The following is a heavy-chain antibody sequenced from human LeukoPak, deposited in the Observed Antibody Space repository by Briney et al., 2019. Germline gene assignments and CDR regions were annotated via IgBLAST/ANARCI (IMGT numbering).Heavy chain of an antibody. Sequence: GGSLRLSCAASGFTFSSYAMSWVRQAPGTGLEWFSTISGSGGRTYHADSVKGRFTISRDNSKNALYLQMDSLRAEDTAVYYCAKALSRSRSIAVAGYACGFDYWGQGTLVTVSS. CDR3: AKALSRSRSIAVAGYACGFDY. CDR2: ISGSGGRT. CDR1: GFTFSSYA. D-gene: IGHD6-19*01. J-gene: IGHJ4*02. V-gene: IGHV3-23*01.